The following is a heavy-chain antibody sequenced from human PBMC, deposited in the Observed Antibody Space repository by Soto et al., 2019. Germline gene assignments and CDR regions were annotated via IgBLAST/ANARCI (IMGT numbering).Heavy chain of an antibody. V-gene: IGHV1-69*12. CDR1: GGTFSSYA. CDR2: IIPIFGTA. J-gene: IGHJ4*02. D-gene: IGHD3-10*01. Sequence: QVQLVQSGAEVKKPGSSVKVSCKASGGTFSSYAISWVRQAPGQGLEWMGGIIPIFGTANYAQKFQGRVTITADESTSTAYMELSSLRSEDTAVYYCARVGEGATGGPGSYFDYWGQGTLVTFPS. CDR3: ARVGEGATGGPGSYFDY.